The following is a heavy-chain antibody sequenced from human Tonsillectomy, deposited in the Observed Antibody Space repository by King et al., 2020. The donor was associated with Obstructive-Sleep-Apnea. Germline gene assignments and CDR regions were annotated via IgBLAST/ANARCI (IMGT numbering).Heavy chain of an antibody. CDR2: IYSSGST. J-gene: IGHJ5*02. V-gene: IGHV4-30-4*07. D-gene: IGHD3-10*01. CDR1: GGSISSGRYS. Sequence: QLQESGPGLVKPSQTLSLTRAVSGGSISSGRYSWSWIRQPPGKGLEWIGYIYSSGSTYYNPSLKSRVTISVDTSKNQFSLKLRSVTAADTAQYYCAREGAYGSGSQGWFDPWGQGTLVTVSS. CDR3: AREGAYGSGSQGWFDP.